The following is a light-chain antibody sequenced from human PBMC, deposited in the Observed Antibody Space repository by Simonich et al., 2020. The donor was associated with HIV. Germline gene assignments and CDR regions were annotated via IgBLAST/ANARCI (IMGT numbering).Light chain of an antibody. Sequence: EIVLTQSPATLSLSPGERATLPCRASQSVSSYLAWDQQKPGPAPRLLIYDASKRATGIPASFRGSGSGTDFTLTISSLEPEDFAVYYCQQRSNWPLTFGGGTKVEIK. CDR2: DAS. CDR3: QQRSNWPLT. CDR1: QSVSSY. V-gene: IGKV3-11*01. J-gene: IGKJ4*01.